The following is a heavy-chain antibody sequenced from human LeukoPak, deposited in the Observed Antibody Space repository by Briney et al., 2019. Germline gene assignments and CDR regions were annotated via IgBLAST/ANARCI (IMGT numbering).Heavy chain of an antibody. CDR2: ISSSSSTI. CDR1: GFTFGSYS. J-gene: IGHJ4*02. D-gene: IGHD2-15*01. Sequence: GGSLRLSCAASGFTFGSYSMNWVRQAPRKGLEWVSYISSSSSTIYYADAVKGRFTISRDNAKNSLYLQMNSLRAEDTAVYYCAREGSGIRSGYWGQGTLVTVSS. CDR3: AREGSGIRSGY. V-gene: IGHV3-48*01.